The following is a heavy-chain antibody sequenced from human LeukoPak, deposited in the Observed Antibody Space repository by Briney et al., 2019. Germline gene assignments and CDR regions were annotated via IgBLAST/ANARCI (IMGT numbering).Heavy chain of an antibody. D-gene: IGHD2-2*01. Sequence: SETLSLTCTVSGGSISSYYWSWIRQPAGKGLEWIGRIYTSGSTNYKPSLKSRVTMSVDTSSNQFSLKLSSVTAADTAVYYCAREFIVVVPTGYYYYMDVWGKGTTVTVSS. CDR3: AREFIVVVPTGYYYYMDV. CDR1: GGSISSYY. V-gene: IGHV4-4*07. CDR2: IYTSGST. J-gene: IGHJ6*03.